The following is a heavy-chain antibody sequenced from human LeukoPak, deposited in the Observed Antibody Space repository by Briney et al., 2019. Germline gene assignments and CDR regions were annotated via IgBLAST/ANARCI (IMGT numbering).Heavy chain of an antibody. Sequence: GASVKVSCKASGYTFTDYYIHWVRQAPGQGLEWMGWINPNSFGTNYAQKFQDRVTMTRGTSISTAYMELSRLRSDDTAIYYCARDSATLPGSYFDYWGQGTLVTVSS. CDR2: INPNSFGT. D-gene: IGHD2-15*01. V-gene: IGHV1-2*02. CDR1: GYTFTDYY. J-gene: IGHJ4*02. CDR3: ARDSATLPGSYFDY.